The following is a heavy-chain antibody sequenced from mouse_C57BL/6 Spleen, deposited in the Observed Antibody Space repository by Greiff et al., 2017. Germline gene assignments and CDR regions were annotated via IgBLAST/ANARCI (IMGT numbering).Heavy chain of an antibody. Sequence: QVQLQQSGAELVKPGASVKISCKASGYAFSSYWMNWVKQRPGKGLEWIGQIYPGDGDTNYNGKFKGKATLTADKSSSTAYMQLSSRTTEDSAVYFCARRIYCDYFAYWGQGTLVTVSA. CDR1: GYAFSSYW. J-gene: IGHJ3*01. CDR2: IYPGDGDT. CDR3: ARRIYCDYFAY. D-gene: IGHD2-4*01. V-gene: IGHV1-80*01.